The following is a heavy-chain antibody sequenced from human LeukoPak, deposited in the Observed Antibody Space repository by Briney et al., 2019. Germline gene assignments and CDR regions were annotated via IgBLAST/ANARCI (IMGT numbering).Heavy chain of an antibody. CDR2: ISGSGGST. CDR1: GFTFSSYS. D-gene: IGHD1-1*01. CDR3: AKEGNGDYKYGMGV. V-gene: IGHV3-23*01. J-gene: IGHJ6*02. Sequence: GGSLRLSCAASGFTFSSYSMSWVRQAPGKGLEWVSAISGSGGSTYYADSVKGRFTISRDNSKNTLYLQMNSLRAEDTAVYYCAKEGNGDYKYGMGVWGQGTTVTVSS.